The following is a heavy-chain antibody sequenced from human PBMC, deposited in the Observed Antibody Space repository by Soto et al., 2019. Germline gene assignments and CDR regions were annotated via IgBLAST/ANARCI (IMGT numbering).Heavy chain of an antibody. CDR2: IYYSGST. CDR1: GGSISSGGYY. D-gene: IGHD3-3*01. Sequence: SETLSLTCTVSGGSISSGGYYWSWIRQHPGKGLEWIGYIYYSGSTYYNPSLKSRVTISVDTSKNQFSLRLSSVTAADTAVYYCARCVYDFWSGPLYGMHVWGQAIVVSVSS. V-gene: IGHV4-31*03. CDR3: ARCVYDFWSGPLYGMHV. J-gene: IGHJ6*02.